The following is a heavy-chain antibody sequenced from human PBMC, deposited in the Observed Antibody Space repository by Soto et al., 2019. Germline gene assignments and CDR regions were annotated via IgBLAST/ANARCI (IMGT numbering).Heavy chain of an antibody. J-gene: IGHJ4*02. V-gene: IGHV1-8*02. D-gene: IGHD6-19*01. CDR1: GGTFSSYT. Sequence: ASVKVSCKASGGTFSSYTISWVRQAPGQGLEWMGWLNPNSGDTGYAQKFQGRVTLTRNTSINTAYIELSSLTSDDTAVYYCATSGGGWYLYWGQGTLVTV. CDR2: LNPNSGDT. CDR3: ATSGGGWYLY.